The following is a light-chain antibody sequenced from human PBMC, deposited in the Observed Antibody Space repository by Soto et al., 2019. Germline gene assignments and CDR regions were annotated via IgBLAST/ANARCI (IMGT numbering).Light chain of an antibody. Sequence: QSALTQPASVSGSPGQSITISCTGTSSDVGGYNYVSWYQHHPGKAPKLMIYEVSNRPSGVSDRFSCSRSGNTASLTISGLQAEDESDYYCLSYTSSSTWVFGGGTKLTVL. CDR1: SSDVGGYNY. CDR3: LSYTSSSTWV. V-gene: IGLV2-14*01. CDR2: EVS. J-gene: IGLJ3*02.